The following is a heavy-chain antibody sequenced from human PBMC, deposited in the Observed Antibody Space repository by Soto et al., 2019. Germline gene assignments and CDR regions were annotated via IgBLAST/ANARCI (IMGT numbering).Heavy chain of an antibody. CDR1: GGSISSYY. V-gene: IGHV4-59*01. J-gene: IGHJ6*03. D-gene: IGHD1-7*01. CDR2: IYYSGST. Sequence: SETLSLTCTVSGGSISSYYWSWIRQPPGKGLEWIGYIYYSGSTNYNPSLKSRVTISVDTSKNQFSLKLSSVTAADTAVYYCARVSWNYLYYYYYMDVWGKGTTVTVSS. CDR3: ARVSWNYLYYYYYMDV.